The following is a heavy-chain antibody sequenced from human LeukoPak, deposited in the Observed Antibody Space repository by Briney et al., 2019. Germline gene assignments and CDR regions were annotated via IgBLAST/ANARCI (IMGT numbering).Heavy chain of an antibody. CDR3: ARGLGERRGVSPVY. D-gene: IGHD1-1*01. V-gene: IGHV1-69*06. CDR1: GGTFSSYA. Sequence: ASVNVSCKASGGTFSSYAIGWVRQAPGQGLDWMGGIIPIFGTPNYAQKFQGRVTITADTSTSTAYMELSSLRSEDTAVYYCARGLGERRGVSPVYWGQGTLVTVSS. CDR2: IIPIFGTP. J-gene: IGHJ4*02.